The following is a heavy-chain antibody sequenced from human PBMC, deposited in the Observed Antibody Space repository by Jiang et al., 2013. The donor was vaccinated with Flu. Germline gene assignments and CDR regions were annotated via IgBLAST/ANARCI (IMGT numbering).Heavy chain of an antibody. D-gene: IGHD3-10*01. Sequence: RLSSCNVWSSPSVSTIWTGSARLQGRGWEWVGRTENEVHNYKTEYAASVRGRSTISRDDSTNSLYLQMHSLKIEDTAVYYCVSYLSGYPFWGQGTLVTVSS. CDR3: VSYLSGYPF. CDR2: TENEVHNYKT. J-gene: IGHJ4*02. CDR1: SSPSVST. V-gene: IGHV3-72*01.